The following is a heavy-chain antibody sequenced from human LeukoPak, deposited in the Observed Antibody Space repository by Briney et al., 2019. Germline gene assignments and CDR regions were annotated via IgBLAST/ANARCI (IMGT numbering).Heavy chain of an antibody. Sequence: SETLSLTCTVSGGSISSYYWSWIRQPPGKGLEWIGEINHSGSTNYNPSLKSRVTISVDTSKNQFSLKLSSVTAADTAVYYCARQGRISMIVVLIEDAFDIWGQGTMVTVSS. CDR1: GGSISSYY. V-gene: IGHV4-34*01. CDR3: ARQGRISMIVVLIEDAFDI. J-gene: IGHJ3*02. CDR2: INHSGST. D-gene: IGHD3-22*01.